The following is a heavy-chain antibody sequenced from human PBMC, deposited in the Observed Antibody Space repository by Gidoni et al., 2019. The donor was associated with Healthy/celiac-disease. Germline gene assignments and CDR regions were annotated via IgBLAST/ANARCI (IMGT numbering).Heavy chain of an antibody. D-gene: IGHD3-10*01. Sequence: QVQLQESGPGLVKPSETLSLTCTVPGGSISSYYWSWIRQPPGKGLEWIGYIDYSGSTNYNPSLKSRVTISVDTSKNQFSLKLSSVTAADTAVYYCARETSGGYFDYWGQGTLVTVSS. CDR3: ARETSGGYFDY. CDR1: GGSISSYY. J-gene: IGHJ4*02. V-gene: IGHV4-59*01. CDR2: IDYSGST.